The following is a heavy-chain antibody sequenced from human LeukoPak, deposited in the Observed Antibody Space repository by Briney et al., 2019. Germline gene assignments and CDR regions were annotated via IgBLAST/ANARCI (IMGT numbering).Heavy chain of an antibody. J-gene: IGHJ6*02. CDR2: ISGGGGTT. Sequence: PGGSLRLSCAASGFTFSSYAMNWVRQAPGKGLEWVSAISGGGGTTYYADSVKGRFTISRDNSKNTLYLQMNSLRAEDTALYYCANGRSRSSSGWYNYYDMDVWGQGTTVTVSS. CDR1: GFTFSSYA. CDR3: ANGRSRSSSGWYNYYDMDV. D-gene: IGHD6-19*01. V-gene: IGHV3-23*01.